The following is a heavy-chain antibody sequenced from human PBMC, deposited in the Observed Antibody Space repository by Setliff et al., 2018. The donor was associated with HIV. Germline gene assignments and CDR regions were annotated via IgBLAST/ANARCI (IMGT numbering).Heavy chain of an antibody. CDR1: GFTFSSYS. J-gene: IGHJ4*02. V-gene: IGHV3-23*03. CDR2: IYSGGNST. Sequence: PGGSLRLSCAASGFTFSSYSMSWVRQAPGKGLEWVSVIYSGGNSTYYADSVKGRFTISRDIPKNTLFLQMNSLRAEDTAVYYCAKGTYCSGGNCYSGFLDYWGQGTLVTVSS. D-gene: IGHD2-15*01. CDR3: AKGTYCSGGNCYSGFLDY.